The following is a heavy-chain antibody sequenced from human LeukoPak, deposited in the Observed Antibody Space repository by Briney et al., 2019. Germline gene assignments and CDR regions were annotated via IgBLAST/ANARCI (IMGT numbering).Heavy chain of an antibody. CDR1: GFTFSSYE. V-gene: IGHV3-48*03. J-gene: IGHJ4*02. CDR2: ISSSGSTI. Sequence: GGSLRLSCAASGFTFSSYEMNWVRQAPGKGLEWVSYISSSGSTIYYADSAKGRFTISRDNSKNTLYLQMNSLRAEDTAVYYCAKFLPTHIVVANYYFDYWGQGTLVTVSS. CDR3: AKFLPTHIVVANYYFDY. D-gene: IGHD2-21*01.